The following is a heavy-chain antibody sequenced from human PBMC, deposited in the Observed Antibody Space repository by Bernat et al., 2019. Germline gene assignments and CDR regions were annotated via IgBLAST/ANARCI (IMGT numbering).Heavy chain of an antibody. J-gene: IGHJ3*01. V-gene: IGHV3-30*03. CDR2: ISSNGSNK. CDR1: GFSFSDYD. Sequence: QVQLVESGGGLVKPGRSLRLSCAASGFSFSDYDMPWIRQAPGKGLEWVAYISSNGSNKNYADSVKGRFTISRDNAKNTVYLQMNSLRAEDTAVYYCARESLATVRTSAFDLWGQGTMVTVSS. D-gene: IGHD4-17*01. CDR3: ARESLATVRTSAFDL.